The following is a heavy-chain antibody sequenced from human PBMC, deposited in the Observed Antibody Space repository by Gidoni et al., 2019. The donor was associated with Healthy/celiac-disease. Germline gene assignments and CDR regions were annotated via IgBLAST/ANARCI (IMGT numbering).Heavy chain of an antibody. J-gene: IGHJ4*02. D-gene: IGHD3-3*01. Sequence: EVQLVESGGGLVKPGGSLSLSCAASGFPFSSYSMNWVRQAPGKGLEWVSSISSSSSYIYYADSVKGRFTISRDNAKNSLYLQMNSLRAEDTAVYYCARVHITIFGSDYWGQGTLVTVSS. V-gene: IGHV3-21*01. CDR2: ISSSSSYI. CDR1: GFPFSSYS. CDR3: ARVHITIFGSDY.